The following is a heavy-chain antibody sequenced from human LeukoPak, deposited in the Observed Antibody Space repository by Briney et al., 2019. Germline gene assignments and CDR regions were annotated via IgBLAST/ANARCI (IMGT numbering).Heavy chain of an antibody. Sequence: GGSLRLSCAASGFAFSSYEMNWVRQAPGKGLEWVSYISSSGSTIYYADSVKGRFTISRDNAKNSPYLQMNSLRAEDTAVYYCAELGITMIGGVWGKGTTVTISS. J-gene: IGHJ6*04. CDR1: GFAFSSYE. V-gene: IGHV3-48*03. CDR3: AELGITMIGGV. D-gene: IGHD3-10*02. CDR2: ISSSGSTI.